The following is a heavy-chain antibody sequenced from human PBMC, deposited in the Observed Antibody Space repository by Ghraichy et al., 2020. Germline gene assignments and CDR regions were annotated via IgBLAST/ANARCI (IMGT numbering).Heavy chain of an antibody. D-gene: IGHD3-22*01. CDR3: ARDTISGFAMDV. CDR2: IYPSGIT. V-gene: IGHV4-30-2*06. Sequence: SETLSLTCAVSGGSISGGGNSWSWIRQSQGKGLEWIDYIYPSGITNYNPSLNNRVTMSIDTSKNHFSLKLTSVTAADTAVYYCARDTISGFAMDVWGQGTTVTVSS. J-gene: IGHJ6*02. CDR1: GGSISGGGNS.